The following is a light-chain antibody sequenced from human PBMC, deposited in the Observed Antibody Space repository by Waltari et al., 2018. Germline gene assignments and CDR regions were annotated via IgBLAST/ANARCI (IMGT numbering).Light chain of an antibody. CDR3: SSYAGFYTLV. V-gene: IGLV2-11*01. Sequence: QSALTQPRSVSGSPGQSVTVSCTGTTANVGRYEYVSWYQLHPTKPPKLLIFEVRRRPSGVPDRFSGSKSGNTASLTISGLQAEDEADYYCSSYAGFYTLVFGGGTTVTVL. CDR1: TANVGRYEY. CDR2: EVR. J-gene: IGLJ2*01.